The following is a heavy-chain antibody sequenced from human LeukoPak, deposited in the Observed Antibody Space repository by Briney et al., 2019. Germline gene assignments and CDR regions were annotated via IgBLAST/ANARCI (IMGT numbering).Heavy chain of an antibody. CDR1: GYXFTSYG. CDR2: ISAYNGNT. Sequence: ASVKVSCKASGYXFTSYGISWVRQAPGQGLQWMGWISAYNGNTNYAQKLQGRVTMTTDTSTSTAYMELRSLRSDDTAVYYCARDGWGVYSSGWHFDYWGQGTLVTVSS. J-gene: IGHJ4*02. V-gene: IGHV1-18*01. D-gene: IGHD6-19*01. CDR3: ARDGWGVYSSGWHFDY.